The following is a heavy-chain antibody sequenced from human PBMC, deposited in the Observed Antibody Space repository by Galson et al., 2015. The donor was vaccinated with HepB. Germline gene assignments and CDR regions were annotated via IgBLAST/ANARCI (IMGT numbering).Heavy chain of an antibody. V-gene: IGHV1-18*01. J-gene: IGHJ4*02. CDR3: ARDRSGTTRGEPAY. CDR2: ISAYNGNT. CDR1: GFTFNSYG. Sequence: SVKVSCKASGFTFNSYGFTWVRQAPGQGLEWIGWISAYNGNTDCAQKFQGRVTMTTDTSTTTAYLDLGSLRSDDTAVYYCARDRSGTTRGEPAYWGQGTLVTVSS. D-gene: IGHD1-7*01.